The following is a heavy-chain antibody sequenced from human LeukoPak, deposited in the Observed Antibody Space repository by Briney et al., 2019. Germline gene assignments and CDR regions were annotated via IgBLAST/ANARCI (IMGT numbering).Heavy chain of an antibody. J-gene: IGHJ6*02. CDR2: ISSSSSTI. CDR3: AKEMLQGHHTYYYYGMDV. CDR1: GFTFSSYS. V-gene: IGHV3-48*01. Sequence: GGSLRLSCAASGFTFSSYSMNWVRQAPGKGLEWVSYISSSSSTIYYADSVKGRFTISRDNSKNTLYVEMHSLRAEDTAVYYCAKEMLQGHHTYYYYGMDVWGQGTTVTVSS. D-gene: IGHD3-16*01.